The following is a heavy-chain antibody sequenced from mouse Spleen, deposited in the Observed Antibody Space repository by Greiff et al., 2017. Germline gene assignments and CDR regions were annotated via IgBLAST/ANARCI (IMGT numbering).Heavy chain of an antibody. D-gene: IGHD1-1*01. CDR2: IYPGNSDT. J-gene: IGHJ4*01. CDR3: ARGTTVVANYYAMDY. V-gene: IGHV1-5*01. Sequence: EVKLQQSGTVLARPGASVKMSCKTSGYTFTSYWMHWVKQRPGQGLEWIGAIYPGNSDTSYNQKFKGKATLTVDTSSSTAYMQLSSLTSEDSAVYYCARGTTVVANYYAMDYWGQGTSVTVSS. CDR1: GYTFTSYW.